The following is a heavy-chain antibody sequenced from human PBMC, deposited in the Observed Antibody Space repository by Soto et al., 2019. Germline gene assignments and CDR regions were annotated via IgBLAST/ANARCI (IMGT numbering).Heavy chain of an antibody. J-gene: IGHJ4*02. CDR1: GYSFTNFH. D-gene: IGHD3-22*01. V-gene: IGHV1-46*01. Sequence: QVQLSQFGAEVKKPGASVKVSCKASGYSFTNFHIHWVRQAPGQGLEWMGMIDPSGGITRDAQRLQGRLTMTRDASTSTVYKELRSLTSEDTAVYYCARHVIGHDNYETIGYYFDHWGQGTLVTVSS. CDR2: IDPSGGIT. CDR3: ARHVIGHDNYETIGYYFDH.